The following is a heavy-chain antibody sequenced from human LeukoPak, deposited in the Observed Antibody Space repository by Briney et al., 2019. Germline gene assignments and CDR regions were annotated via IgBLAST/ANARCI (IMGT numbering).Heavy chain of an antibody. D-gene: IGHD4-17*01. CDR2: INSDGSST. V-gene: IGHV3-74*01. Sequence: GGSLRLSCAASGFTFSSYWMHWVRQAPGKGLVWVSRINSDGSSTSYADSVKGRFTISRDNAKNTLYLQMNSLRAEDTAVYYCASFTVTNAFDIWGQGTMVTVSS. CDR1: GFTFSSYW. CDR3: ASFTVTNAFDI. J-gene: IGHJ3*02.